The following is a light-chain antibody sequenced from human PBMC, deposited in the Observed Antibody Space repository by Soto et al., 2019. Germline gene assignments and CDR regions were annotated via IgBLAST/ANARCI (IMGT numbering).Light chain of an antibody. CDR2: DAS. V-gene: IGKV3-11*01. CDR1: QSVSSY. Sequence: EIVLTQSPATLSLSPGERATLSCRASQSVSSYLAWYQQKPGQAPRLLIYDASNLDTGIPARFSGSGSGTDFTLTISSLEPEDFAVYYCQQRSNWPGTFGQGTKVEIK. J-gene: IGKJ1*01. CDR3: QQRSNWPGT.